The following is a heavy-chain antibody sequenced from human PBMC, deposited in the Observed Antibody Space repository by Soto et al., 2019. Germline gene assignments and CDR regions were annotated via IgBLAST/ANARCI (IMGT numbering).Heavy chain of an antibody. CDR1: GFTFGTYA. Sequence: GGSLRLSCAASGFTFGTYAMHWVRQAPGKGPEWEAVIYHDGSNRYYGDSVKGRFTISRVNSKSTLYLQMSSLRAEDTAVYYCARAFCTNGVCYYFFDYWGHGTLVTVSS. CDR3: ARAFCTNGVCYYFFDY. D-gene: IGHD2-8*01. CDR2: IYHDGSNR. V-gene: IGHV3-33*01. J-gene: IGHJ4*01.